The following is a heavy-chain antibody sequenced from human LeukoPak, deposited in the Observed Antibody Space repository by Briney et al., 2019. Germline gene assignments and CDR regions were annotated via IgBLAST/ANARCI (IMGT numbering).Heavy chain of an antibody. V-gene: IGHV3-23*01. Sequence: GGSLRLSCAASGFTFSSYAMSWVRQAPGKGLEWVSAISGSGGSTYYADSVKGRFTISRDNSKNTLYLQMNSLRAEDTAVYYCAKANTIFGVVIIDYFDYWGQGTLVTVSS. J-gene: IGHJ4*02. CDR1: GFTFSSYA. CDR3: AKANTIFGVVIIDYFDY. D-gene: IGHD3-3*01. CDR2: ISGSGGST.